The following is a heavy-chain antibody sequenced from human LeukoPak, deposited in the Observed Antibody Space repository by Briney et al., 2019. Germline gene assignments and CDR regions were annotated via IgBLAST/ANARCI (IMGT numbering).Heavy chain of an antibody. Sequence: GGSLRLSCAASGFTFSSYEMNWVRQAPGKGLEWVPYISSSGSTIYYADSVKGRFTISRDNSKNTLHLQMNSLRAEDTAVYYCAREDGSGSYRTGDAFDIWGQGTMVTVSS. D-gene: IGHD3-10*01. V-gene: IGHV3-48*03. CDR3: AREDGSGSYRTGDAFDI. CDR1: GFTFSSYE. J-gene: IGHJ3*02. CDR2: ISSSGSTI.